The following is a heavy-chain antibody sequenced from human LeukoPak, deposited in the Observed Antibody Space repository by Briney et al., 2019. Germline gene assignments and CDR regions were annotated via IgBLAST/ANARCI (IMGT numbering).Heavy chain of an antibody. J-gene: IGHJ4*02. D-gene: IGHD1-1*01. Sequence: SETLSLTCTVSGGSISSSSYYWGWIRQPPGKGLEWIGSIYYSGSTYYNPSLKSRVTISVDTSKNQVSLKLSSVTAADTAAYYCARHGRLEGNFDYWGQGTLVTVSS. V-gene: IGHV4-39*01. CDR1: GGSISSSSYY. CDR3: ARHGRLEGNFDY. CDR2: IYYSGST.